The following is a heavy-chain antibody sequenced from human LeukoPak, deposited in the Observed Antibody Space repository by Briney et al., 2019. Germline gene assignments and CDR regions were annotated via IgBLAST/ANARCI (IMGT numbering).Heavy chain of an antibody. D-gene: IGHD6-19*01. CDR2: ISSSSGYI. V-gene: IGHV3-21*01. CDR1: GFTFSSYS. J-gene: IGHJ4*02. CDR3: ARVTGYSSGWYPLDY. Sequence: GGSLRLSCVASGFTFSSYSMNWVRQAPGKGLEWVSSISSSSGYIYYADSVKGRFTISRDNAKNSLYLQMNSLRAEDTAVHYCARVTGYSSGWYPLDYWGQGTLVTVSS.